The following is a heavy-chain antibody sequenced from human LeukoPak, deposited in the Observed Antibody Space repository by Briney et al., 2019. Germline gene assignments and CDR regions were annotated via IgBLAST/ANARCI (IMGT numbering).Heavy chain of an antibody. CDR2: IYYTGST. J-gene: IGHJ3*01. V-gene: IGHV4-59*12. D-gene: IGHD5-18*01. CDR1: GGSISSSY. CDR3: ARVEYSPRGPFDP. Sequence: SETLSLTCTVSGGSISSSYWSWIRQPPGKGLEWIGYIYYTGSTTYNPSLKSRVSMSVDTSKNRFSLTLDSVTAADTAVYYCARVEYSPRGPFDPWGQGTMVTVSS.